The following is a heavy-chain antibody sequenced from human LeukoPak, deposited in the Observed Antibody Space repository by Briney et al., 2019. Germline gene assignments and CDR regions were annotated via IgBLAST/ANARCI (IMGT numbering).Heavy chain of an antibody. Sequence: ASVKVSCKASGYTFTDYALHWVRQAPGQSLEWMGWITTGRGETRYSQEFQRRITFTRDTSASTVYMDLSDLRAEDTAVYYCARDLYRIVVVPHYFDYWGQGTLVTVSS. J-gene: IGHJ4*02. CDR3: ARDLYRIVVVPHYFDY. CDR1: GYTFTDYA. V-gene: IGHV1-3*03. CDR2: ITTGRGET. D-gene: IGHD3-22*01.